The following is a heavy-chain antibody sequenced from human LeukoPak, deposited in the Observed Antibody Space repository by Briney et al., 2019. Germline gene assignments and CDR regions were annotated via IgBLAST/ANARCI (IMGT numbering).Heavy chain of an antibody. D-gene: IGHD5-18*01. CDR2: SNHFGST. V-gene: IGHV4-34*01. CDR1: GESFSGYF. Sequence: SETLSLTCAVSGESFSGYFWTWIRQPPGKGLEWIGESNHFGSTDYNPSLKSRVTISADTSKKQFSLNVRSVTDADTAVYFCARGRLQLWSFPLPYNHYAIDVWGQGTTVTVSS. J-gene: IGHJ6*02. CDR3: ARGRLQLWSFPLPYNHYAIDV.